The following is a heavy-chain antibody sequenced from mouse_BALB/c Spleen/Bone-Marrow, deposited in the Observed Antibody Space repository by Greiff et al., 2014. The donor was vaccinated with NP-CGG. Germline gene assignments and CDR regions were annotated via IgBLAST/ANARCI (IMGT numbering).Heavy chain of an antibody. CDR1: GFTFSDYY. CDR2: ISDGGSYT. CDR3: AREVSMDY. Sequence: DVHLVESGGGLVKPGGSLKLSCAASGFTFSDYYMYWVRQAPEKRLEWVATISDGGSYTYYPNSVKGRFTISRDNAENNLFLQLSSLKSEDTAMYYCAREVSMDYWGQGTSVTVSS. J-gene: IGHJ4*01. V-gene: IGHV5-4*02.